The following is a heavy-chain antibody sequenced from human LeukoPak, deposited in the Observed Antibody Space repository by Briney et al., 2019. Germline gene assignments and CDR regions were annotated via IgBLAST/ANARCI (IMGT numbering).Heavy chain of an antibody. Sequence: GGSLRLSCAASGFSLSSYWMHWVRQTPGKGPVWVSRINSDGSSTSYADSVKGRFTISRDYAKNTLCLQMNSLRAEDTAVYYCASEKVPEYYFDYWGQGTLVTVSS. CDR1: GFSLSSYW. V-gene: IGHV3-74*01. CDR2: INSDGSST. CDR3: ASEKVPEYYFDY. J-gene: IGHJ4*02.